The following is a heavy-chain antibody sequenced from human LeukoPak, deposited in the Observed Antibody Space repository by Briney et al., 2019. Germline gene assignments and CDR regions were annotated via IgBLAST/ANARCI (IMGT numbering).Heavy chain of an antibody. J-gene: IGHJ4*02. CDR2: ISGSGGST. V-gene: IGHV3-23*01. Sequence: GSLRLSCAASGFTFSSYGMSWVRQAPGKGLEWVSVISGSGGSTFYADSVKGRFTISRDNSKNTLYLQMNSLRAEDTAVYYCAKDRSQQLAEFDYWGQGTLVIVSS. CDR3: AKDRSQQLAEFDY. D-gene: IGHD3-3*02. CDR1: GFTFSSYG.